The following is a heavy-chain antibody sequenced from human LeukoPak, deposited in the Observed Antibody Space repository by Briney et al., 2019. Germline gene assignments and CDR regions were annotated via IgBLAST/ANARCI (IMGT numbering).Heavy chain of an antibody. CDR3: ARERVPQYHSDSSGRLIPQYYYYYGMDV. V-gene: IGHV3-30-3*01. Sequence: PGGSLRLSCAASGFTFSTYAMHWVRQAPGKGLEWVAVISYDGSNKYSADSVKGRFTISRDNSKNTLYLQMNSLRAEDTAVYYCARERVPQYHSDSSGRLIPQYYYYYGMDVWGQGTTVTVSS. J-gene: IGHJ6*02. D-gene: IGHD3-22*01. CDR2: ISYDGSNK. CDR1: GFTFSTYA.